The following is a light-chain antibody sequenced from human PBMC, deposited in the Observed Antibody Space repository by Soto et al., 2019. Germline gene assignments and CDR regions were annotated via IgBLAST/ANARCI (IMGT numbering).Light chain of an antibody. J-gene: IGKJ1*01. CDR1: QTVVSPY. V-gene: IGKV3-20*01. CDR2: GIS. CDR3: AQYGSSPRT. Sequence: EIVLTQSPGILSLSPGARATLSCRASQTVVSPYLAWYQQKPGQTPRLLIYGISTRAAGIADRVSGSGSGTDFTLTISRLEPEDFAVYYCAQYGSSPRTFGQGTKVDIK.